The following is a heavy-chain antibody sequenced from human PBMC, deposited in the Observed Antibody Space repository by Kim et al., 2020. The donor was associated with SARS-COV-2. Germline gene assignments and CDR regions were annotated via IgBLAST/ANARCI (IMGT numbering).Heavy chain of an antibody. D-gene: IGHD2-2*02. J-gene: IGHJ4*02. CDR1: GFTFSSYG. Sequence: GGSLRLSCAASGFTFSSYGMHWVRQAPGKGLEWVAVIWYDGSNKYYADSVKGRFTISRDNSKNTLYLQMNSLRAEDTAVYYCARAHPIVVVPAAIFSGIDYWGQGTLVTVSS. CDR3: ARAHPIVVVPAAIFSGIDY. V-gene: IGHV3-33*01. CDR2: IWYDGSNK.